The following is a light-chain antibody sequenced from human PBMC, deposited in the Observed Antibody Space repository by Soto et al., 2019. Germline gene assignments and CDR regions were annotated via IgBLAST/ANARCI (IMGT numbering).Light chain of an antibody. J-gene: IGKJ1*01. Sequence: DIQMTQSPSTVSASVGDRITITCRASQSINTWLAWYRQRPGEAPQLLIYDVSTLAMGVPARFSGSGSGTDFTLSISRLQADDFAPFYCQQYQTYSRTFGQGTKVQVK. CDR2: DVS. CDR3: QQYQTYSRT. V-gene: IGKV1-5*01. CDR1: QSINTW.